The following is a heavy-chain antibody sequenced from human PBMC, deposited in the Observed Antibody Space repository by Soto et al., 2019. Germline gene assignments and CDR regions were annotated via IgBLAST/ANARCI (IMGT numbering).Heavy chain of an antibody. J-gene: IGHJ4*02. CDR3: ARDLAAGDH. CDR2: INPASGST. D-gene: IGHD6-13*01. Sequence: QVQLVQSGAELKKPGASVKVSCRTSAYTFTHYYIHWVRQAPGQGLEWLGIINPASGSTNYAQDFQGRDTLTMDTSTTTVYIELSGLRAEATAIFYSARDLAAGDHWGQGTLVTVSS. V-gene: IGHV1-46*01. CDR1: AYTFTHYY.